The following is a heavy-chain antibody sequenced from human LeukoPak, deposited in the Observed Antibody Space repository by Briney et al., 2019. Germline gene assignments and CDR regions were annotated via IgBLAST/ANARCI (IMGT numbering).Heavy chain of an antibody. CDR3: AKYTYGYPNWFDP. CDR2: INPNSGGT. Sequence: GASVKVSCKASGYTFTGYYMHWVRQAPGQGLEWMGWINPNSGGTNYAQKFQGRVTMTRDTSISTAYMELSRLRSDDTAVYYCAKYTYGYPNWFDPWGQGTLVTVSS. V-gene: IGHV1-2*02. J-gene: IGHJ5*02. D-gene: IGHD5-18*01. CDR1: GYTFTGYY.